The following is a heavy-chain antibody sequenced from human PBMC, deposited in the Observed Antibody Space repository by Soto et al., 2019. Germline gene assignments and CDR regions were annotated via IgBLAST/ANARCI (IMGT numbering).Heavy chain of an antibody. J-gene: IGHJ4*02. CDR1: RYSFTSHW. V-gene: IGHV5-51*01. Sequence: PGESLRISSKGSRYSFTSHWIAWVRQMPGKGLEWMGIIFPGDSDTRYSPSFQGQVTISADKSISTAYLQWSSLKASDTAMYYCARSVGAHFDYWGQGTLVTVSS. CDR3: ARSVGAHFDY. CDR2: IFPGDSDT.